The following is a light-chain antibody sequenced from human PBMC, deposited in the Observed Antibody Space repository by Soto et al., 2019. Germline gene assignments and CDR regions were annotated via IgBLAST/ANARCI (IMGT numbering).Light chain of an antibody. CDR1: QTVSRS. Sequence: EIVMTQSPAALSLSPGERATLSCRASQTVSRSLARYQQKPGQAPRVLIYAASTRATGIPDRFSGSGSGTDFTLTISGLQSEDFAVYYCQQYIDWPPYTFGQGTKVDIK. CDR2: AAS. CDR3: QQYIDWPPYT. V-gene: IGKV3D-15*01. J-gene: IGKJ2*01.